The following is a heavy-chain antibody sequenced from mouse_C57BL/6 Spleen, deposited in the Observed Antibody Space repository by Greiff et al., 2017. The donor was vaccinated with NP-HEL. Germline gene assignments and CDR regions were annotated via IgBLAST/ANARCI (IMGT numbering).Heavy chain of an antibody. Sequence: VQLQQPGAELVKPGASVKMSCKASGYTFTSYWITWVKQRPGQGLEWIGDIYPGSGSTNYNEKFKSKATLTVDTSSSTAYMQLSSLTSEDSAVYYCARWNYDDGYGYFDVWGTGTTVTVSS. V-gene: IGHV1-55*01. CDR2: IYPGSGST. D-gene: IGHD2-4*01. J-gene: IGHJ1*03. CDR3: ARWNYDDGYGYFDV. CDR1: GYTFTSYW.